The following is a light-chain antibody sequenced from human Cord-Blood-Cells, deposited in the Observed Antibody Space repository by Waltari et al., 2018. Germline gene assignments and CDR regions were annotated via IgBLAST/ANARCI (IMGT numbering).Light chain of an antibody. CDR2: RNN. Sequence: QSVLTQPPSASGTPGQRVTISCSGSSSNIGSNYVYWYQQLPGTAPKLLIYRNNQRASGVPYRFYGSKPGTSAALAISGLRSEDEADYYCAAWDDSLSGWVFGGGTKLTVL. CDR3: AAWDDSLSGWV. V-gene: IGLV1-47*01. CDR1: SSNIGSNY. J-gene: IGLJ3*02.